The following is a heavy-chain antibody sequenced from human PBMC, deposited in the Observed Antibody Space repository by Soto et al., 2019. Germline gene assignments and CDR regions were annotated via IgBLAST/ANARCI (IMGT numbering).Heavy chain of an antibody. D-gene: IGHD2-15*01. V-gene: IGHV3-23*01. CDR3: AKNYCSGGSCYPGAFDI. J-gene: IGHJ3*02. CDR2: ISGSGGST. CDR1: GFTFSSYA. Sequence: EVQLLESGGGLVQPGGSLRLSCAASGFTFSSYAMSWVRQAPGKGLEWVSAISGSGGSTYYADSVNGRFTISRDNSKNTLYLKMTSLRAEDTAVYYCAKNYCSGGSCYPGAFDIWGQGTMVTVSS.